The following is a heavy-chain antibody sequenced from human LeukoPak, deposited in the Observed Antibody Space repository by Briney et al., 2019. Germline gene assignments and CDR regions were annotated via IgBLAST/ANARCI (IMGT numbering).Heavy chain of an antibody. V-gene: IGHV1-69*13. CDR2: IIPILGTT. J-gene: IGHJ6*02. CDR1: GGTFSSYA. Sequence: GASVNVSCKASGGTFSSYAISWVRQAPGQGLEWMGGIIPILGTTNYAQKFQDRVTIIADEFTSTAYMELNSLRSEDTAVYYCARVWGDARQYCSSISCRGGGMDVWGQGTTVTVSS. D-gene: IGHD2-2*01. CDR3: ARVWGDARQYCSSISCRGGGMDV.